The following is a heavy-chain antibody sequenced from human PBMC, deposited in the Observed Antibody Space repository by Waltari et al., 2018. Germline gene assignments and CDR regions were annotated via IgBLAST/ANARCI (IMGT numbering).Heavy chain of an antibody. Sequence: EVQLVESGGGLVQPGGSLRLSCAASGFTFSSNWMSWVRHAPGKGLELVANIKQDGSEKYYVDSVKGRFTISRDNAKNSLYLQMNSLIAEDTAVYYCARDVGYQLLSWVHWGQGTLVTVSS. V-gene: IGHV3-7*01. CDR3: ARDVGYQLLSWVH. D-gene: IGHD2-2*01. CDR2: IKQDGSEK. J-gene: IGHJ4*02. CDR1: GFTFSSNW.